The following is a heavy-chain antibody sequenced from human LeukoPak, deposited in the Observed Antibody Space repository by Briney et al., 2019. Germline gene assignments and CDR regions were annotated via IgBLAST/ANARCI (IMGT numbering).Heavy chain of an antibody. V-gene: IGHV1-46*01. Sequence: ASVKVSCKASGYTFTGYYMHWVRQAPGQGLEWMGIINPSGGSTSYAQKFQGRVTMTRDTSTSTVYMELSSLRSEDTAVYYCARAGITGTPSGAFDIWGQGTMVTVSS. CDR1: GYTFTGYY. CDR3: ARAGITGTPSGAFDI. D-gene: IGHD1-20*01. CDR2: INPSGGST. J-gene: IGHJ3*02.